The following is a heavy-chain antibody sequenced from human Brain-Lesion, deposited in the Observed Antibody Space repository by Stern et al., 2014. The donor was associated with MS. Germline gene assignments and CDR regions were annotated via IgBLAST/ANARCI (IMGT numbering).Heavy chain of an antibody. Sequence: EVQLVESGGGLVQPGGPLRLSCAASGFNLSSYAMNWVRQAPGKGLEWVSSISSSSTYMYQADSVKGRFTISRDNAKNSLYLQMKSLRAEDTGVYYCASSIVVVPAAENKGFDPWGQGTLVTVSS. CDR1: GFNLSSYA. CDR3: ASSIVVVPAAENKGFDP. J-gene: IGHJ5*02. D-gene: IGHD2-2*01. V-gene: IGHV3-21*01. CDR2: ISSSSTYM.